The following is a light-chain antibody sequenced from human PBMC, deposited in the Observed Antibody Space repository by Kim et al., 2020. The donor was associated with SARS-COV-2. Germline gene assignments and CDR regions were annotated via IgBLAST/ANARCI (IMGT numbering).Light chain of an antibody. CDR3: QQYGSSPT. J-gene: IGKJ1*01. CDR1: QSVSRSY. Sequence: LSPGESATLSCRASQSVSRSYLAWYQQRPGQAPRLLIYGASSRATGIPDRFSGSGSGTDFTLTISRLEPEDFAVYYCQQYGSSPTFCQGTKVEIK. CDR2: GAS. V-gene: IGKV3-20*01.